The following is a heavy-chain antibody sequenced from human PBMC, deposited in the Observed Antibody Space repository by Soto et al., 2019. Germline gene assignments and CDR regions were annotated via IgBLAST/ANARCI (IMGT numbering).Heavy chain of an antibody. J-gene: IGHJ4*02. D-gene: IGHD1-26*01. V-gene: IGHV4-4*07. CDR2: IYTSGST. CDR1: GGSISSYY. Sequence: SETLSLTCTVSGGSISSYYWSWIRQPAGKGLEWIGRIYTSGSTNYNPSLKSRVTMSVDTSKNQFSLKLSSVTAADTAGYYCARTQIVAATTIDFDYWGQGTLVTVSS. CDR3: ARTQIVAATTIDFDY.